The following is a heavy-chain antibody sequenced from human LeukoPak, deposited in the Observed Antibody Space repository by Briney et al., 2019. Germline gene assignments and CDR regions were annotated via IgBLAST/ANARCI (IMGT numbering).Heavy chain of an antibody. CDR3: ARDTGFPFFDF. Sequence: ASVKVSCKASGYTFTSYGISWVRQAPGQGLEWMGWINPNSGGTNYAQKFQGRITMTRDTSISTAYMELNRLTSDDTAVYYCARDTGFPFFDFWGHGAQVTVSS. CDR1: GYTFTSYG. CDR2: INPNSGGT. J-gene: IGHJ4*01. V-gene: IGHV1-2*02.